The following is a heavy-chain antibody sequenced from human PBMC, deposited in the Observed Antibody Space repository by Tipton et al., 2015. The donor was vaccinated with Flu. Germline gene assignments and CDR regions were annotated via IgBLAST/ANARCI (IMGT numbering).Heavy chain of an antibody. CDR1: GFTFSSFS. D-gene: IGHD6-19*01. V-gene: IGHV3-21*04. Sequence: GSLRLSCAASGFTFSSFSMNWVRQTPGKGLEWVSSISSGSDYIYYADSVKGRFTISRDNAEESLYLQMNSLRVDDTAVYYCARGGRAVAGRPFGIWGQGTMVTVSS. J-gene: IGHJ3*02. CDR2: ISSGSDYI. CDR3: ARGGRAVAGRPFGI.